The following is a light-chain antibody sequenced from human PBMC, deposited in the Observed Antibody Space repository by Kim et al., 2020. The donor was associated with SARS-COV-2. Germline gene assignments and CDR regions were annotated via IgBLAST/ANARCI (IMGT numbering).Light chain of an antibody. CDR1: QDISTW. CDR3: QQANSFPHT. CDR2: GAS. J-gene: IGKJ2*01. V-gene: IGKV1D-12*01. Sequence: DIQVTQSPSSVSASVGDRVTITCRASQDISTWLVWYGQKPGKAPELLIYGASRLQSGVPSRFSGSGSGTDFTLTISSLQPEDSATYYCQQANSFPHTFGQGTKLEI.